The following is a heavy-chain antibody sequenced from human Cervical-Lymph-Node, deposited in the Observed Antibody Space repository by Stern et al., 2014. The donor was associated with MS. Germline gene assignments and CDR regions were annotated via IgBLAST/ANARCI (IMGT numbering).Heavy chain of an antibody. D-gene: IGHD6-13*01. J-gene: IGHJ4*02. Sequence: VQLLESGAEVKKPGASVKVSCKASGYTFTNYDMHWVRQAPGQGLEWMGIINPGGGSTGYAQKFQGRVTVTRDTSTSTVYMELSSLRSEDTAVYFCARDWAAAGAFDYWGQGTLVIVSS. CDR3: ARDWAAAGAFDY. CDR1: GYTFTNYD. V-gene: IGHV1-46*03. CDR2: INPGGGST.